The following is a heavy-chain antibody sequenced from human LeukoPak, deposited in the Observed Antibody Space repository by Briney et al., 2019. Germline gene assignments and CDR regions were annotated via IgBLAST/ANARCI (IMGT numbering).Heavy chain of an antibody. CDR2: ISASGDNT. Sequence: LTGGSLRLSCAASGFTFSSYAMSWVRQAPGKGLEWVSGISASGDNTYYADSVKGRFTISRDNSKNTLYLQMDSLRAEDTAVYYCAKDLIIAARPLFDCWGQGTLVTVSS. V-gene: IGHV3-23*01. CDR1: GFTFSSYA. CDR3: AKDLIIAARPLFDC. D-gene: IGHD6-6*01. J-gene: IGHJ4*02.